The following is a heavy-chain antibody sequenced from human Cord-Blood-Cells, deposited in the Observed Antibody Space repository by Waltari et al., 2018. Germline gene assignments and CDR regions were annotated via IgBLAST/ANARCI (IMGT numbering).Heavy chain of an antibody. Sequence: QVQLLQSGAEVKKPGASVKVSCKASGYTFTSYYMHWVQQAPGQGLEWMGIINPSGGSTSYAQKFQGRVTMTRDTSTSTVYMELSSLRSEDTAVYYCARVSFYDILTGYYFDYWGQGTLVTVSS. J-gene: IGHJ4*02. CDR1: GYTFTSYY. V-gene: IGHV1-46*01. D-gene: IGHD3-9*01. CDR2: INPSGGST. CDR3: ARVSFYDILTGYYFDY.